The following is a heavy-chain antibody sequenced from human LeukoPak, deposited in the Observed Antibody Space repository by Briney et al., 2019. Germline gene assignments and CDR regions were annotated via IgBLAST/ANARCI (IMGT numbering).Heavy chain of an antibody. CDR1: GFSLSNYA. Sequence: QPGGSLRLSCTVSGFSLSNYAMTWVRQAPGKGLEWVANINQDGSEEYYVASVKGRFTISRDNAKNSLYLQMTSLRAEDTAVYYCARDGSKSCSGGSCYLNWFDPWGQGTLVTVSS. J-gene: IGHJ5*02. CDR3: ARDGSKSCSGGSCYLNWFDP. CDR2: INQDGSEE. V-gene: IGHV3-7*01. D-gene: IGHD2-15*01.